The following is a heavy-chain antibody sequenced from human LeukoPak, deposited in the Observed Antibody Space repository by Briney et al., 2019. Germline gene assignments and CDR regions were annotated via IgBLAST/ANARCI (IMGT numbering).Heavy chain of an antibody. Sequence: GSLRLSCAASGFTFSSYQMNWVRQAPGKGLEWVSYISSSGSTIYYADSVKGRFTISRDNAKNSLYLQMNSLRAEDTAVYYCAREPRRWSGYFDYWGQGTLVTVSS. CDR3: AREPRRWSGYFDY. D-gene: IGHD3-3*01. J-gene: IGHJ4*02. CDR1: GFTFSSYQ. V-gene: IGHV3-48*03. CDR2: ISSSGSTI.